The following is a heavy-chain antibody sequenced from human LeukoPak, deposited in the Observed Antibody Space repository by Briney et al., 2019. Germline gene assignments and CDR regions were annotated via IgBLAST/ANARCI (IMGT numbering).Heavy chain of an antibody. V-gene: IGHV1-24*01. CDR3: ATPTRSRSGYFNPIFDY. Sequence: ASVKVSCKASGYTFTSYDINWVRQAPGKGLEWMGGFDPEDGETIYAQKFQGRVTMTEDTSTDTAYMELSSLRSEDTAVYYCATPTRSRSGYFNPIFDYWGQGTLVTVSS. CDR2: FDPEDGET. J-gene: IGHJ4*02. D-gene: IGHD3-22*01. CDR1: GYTFTSYD.